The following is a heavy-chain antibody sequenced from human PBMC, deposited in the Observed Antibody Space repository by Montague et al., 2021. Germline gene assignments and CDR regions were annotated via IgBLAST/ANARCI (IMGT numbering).Heavy chain of an antibody. V-gene: IGHV4-31*03. D-gene: IGHD2-15*01. Sequence: SETLSLTCSVSGGSISSGGFYWSWIRQHPGKGPEWIGSIYDSGSTNYNPSLKSRLTLSRDTSKNQVSLRLTSVTAAETAVYYCARSGGYCSGGRCGTFDYWGQGTLVTVSS. CDR3: ARSGGYCSGGRCGTFDY. CDR1: GGSISSGGFY. CDR2: IYDSGST. J-gene: IGHJ4*02.